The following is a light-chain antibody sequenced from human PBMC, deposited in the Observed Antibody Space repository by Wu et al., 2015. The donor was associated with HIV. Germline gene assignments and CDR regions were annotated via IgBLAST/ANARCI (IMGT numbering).Light chain of an antibody. Sequence: DIQMTQSPSSLSASVGDRVTIACRACQNIDFYLNWYQQKPGRAPKLLIYGASDLQSGVPSRFRGSGSGTNFSLTISSLQPEDFATYYCQQSYSIPIYSFGQGT. J-gene: IGKJ2*03. CDR2: GAS. CDR1: QNIDFY. CDR3: QQSYSIPIYS. V-gene: IGKV1-39*01.